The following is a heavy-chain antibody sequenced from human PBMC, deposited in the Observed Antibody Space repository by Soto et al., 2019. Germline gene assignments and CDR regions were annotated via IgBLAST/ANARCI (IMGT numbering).Heavy chain of an antibody. V-gene: IGHV4-59*08. D-gene: IGHD3-16*01. J-gene: IGHJ4*02. CDR2: IYYSGST. Sequence: RIIKPPGKGLEWIGYIYYSGSTHYNPSLKSRVTISVDTSKNQFSLKLSSVTAADTVVYSCARIYGVGYVSAFRGQRTFDTV. CDR3: ARIYGVGYVSAF.